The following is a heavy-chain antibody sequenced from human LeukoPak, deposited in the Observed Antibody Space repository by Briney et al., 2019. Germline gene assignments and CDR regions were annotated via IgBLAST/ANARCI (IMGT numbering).Heavy chain of an antibody. CDR1: GFTFSDYY. CDR3: ARVGPYSSSWYYFDY. CDR2: ISSSSSYT. J-gene: IGHJ4*02. D-gene: IGHD6-13*01. Sequence: PGGSLRLSCAASGFTFSDYYMSWIRQAPGKGLEWVSYISSSSSYTNYADSVKGRFTVSRDNAKNSLYLQMNSLRAEDTAVYYCARVGPYSSSWYYFDYWGQGTLVTVS. V-gene: IGHV3-11*05.